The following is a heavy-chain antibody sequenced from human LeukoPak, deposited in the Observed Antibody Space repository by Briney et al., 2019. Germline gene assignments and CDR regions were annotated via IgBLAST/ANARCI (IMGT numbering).Heavy chain of an antibody. CDR2: INPNSGGT. CDR3: AGIGSSWYASQRGY. D-gene: IGHD6-13*01. CDR1: GYTFTGYY. J-gene: IGHJ4*02. Sequence: GASVKVSCKASGYTFTGYYMHWVRQAPGQGLEWMGWINPNSGGTNYAQKFQGRVTMTRDTSISTAYMELSRRRSDDTAVYYCAGIGSSWYASQRGYWGQGTLVTVSS. V-gene: IGHV1-2*02.